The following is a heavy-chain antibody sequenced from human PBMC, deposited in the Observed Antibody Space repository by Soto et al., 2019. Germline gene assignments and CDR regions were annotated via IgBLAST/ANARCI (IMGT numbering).Heavy chain of an antibody. Sequence: EVQLLESGGGLVQPGGSLRLSCAASGFTFSSYAMSWVRQAPGKGLEWVSAISGSGGSTYYADSVKGRFTISRDNSKNKLDLQMNRLGSEDTAVDYCARGSSGWYERFVYWGQGTLVTVSS. CDR1: GFTFSSYA. J-gene: IGHJ4*02. CDR3: ARGSSGWYERFVY. V-gene: IGHV3-23*01. D-gene: IGHD6-19*01. CDR2: ISGSGGST.